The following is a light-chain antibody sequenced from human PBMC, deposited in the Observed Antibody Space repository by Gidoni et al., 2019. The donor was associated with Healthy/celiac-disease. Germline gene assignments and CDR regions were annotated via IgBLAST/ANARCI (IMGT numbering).Light chain of an antibody. V-gene: IGKV1-33*01. CDR2: DAS. J-gene: IGKJ4*01. CDR1: QDISNS. Sequence: DIQITQSPSSLSASVGDRVTITCQPSQDISNSLNWYQQKPGKAPKLLIYDASNLETGVPSRCSGSGSGTDFTFTISSLQPEDIATYYCQQYDNLLALTFGGGTKVEIK. CDR3: QQYDNLLALT.